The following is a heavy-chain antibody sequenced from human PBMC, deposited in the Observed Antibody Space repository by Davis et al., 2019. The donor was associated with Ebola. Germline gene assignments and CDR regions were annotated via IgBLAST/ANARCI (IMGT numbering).Heavy chain of an antibody. D-gene: IGHD1-26*01. Sequence: GASLKISCAASGFTFSTYAITWLRQAPGHGLQWVSTISGPAGRTYYADSVKGRFTISGDISKNTVYLQMNRLRVEDTAMYYCARSPEWEGYYQPWGQGTLVTVSS. V-gene: IGHV3-23*01. CDR3: ARSPEWEGYYQP. J-gene: IGHJ1*01. CDR1: GFTFSTYA. CDR2: ISGPAGRT.